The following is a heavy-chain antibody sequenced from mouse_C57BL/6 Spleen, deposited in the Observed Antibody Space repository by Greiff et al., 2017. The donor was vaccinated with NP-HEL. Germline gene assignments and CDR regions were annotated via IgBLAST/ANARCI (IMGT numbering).Heavy chain of an antibody. V-gene: IGHV1-55*01. CDR3: ASSDGYYAMDY. D-gene: IGHD1-2*01. J-gene: IGHJ4*01. Sequence: VQLQQSGAELVKPGASVKMSCKASGYTFTSYWITWVKQRPGQGLAWIGDIYPGSGSTNYNEKFKSKATLTVDTSSSTAYMQPSSLTSEDSAFYYFASSDGYYAMDYWGKGTSVTVSS. CDR2: IYPGSGST. CDR1: GYTFTSYW.